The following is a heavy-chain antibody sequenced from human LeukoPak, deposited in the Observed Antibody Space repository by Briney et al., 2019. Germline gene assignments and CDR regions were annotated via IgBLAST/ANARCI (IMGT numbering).Heavy chain of an antibody. D-gene: IGHD3-22*01. Sequence: PGGSLRLSCAASGFTFDDYGMSWVRQAPGKGLEWVSGINWNGGSRGYADSVKGRFTISRDNAKNSLYLQMNSLRAEDTALYYCARGDSSGYSSDAFDIWGQGTMVTVSS. J-gene: IGHJ3*02. CDR1: GFTFDDYG. CDR3: ARGDSSGYSSDAFDI. CDR2: INWNGGSR. V-gene: IGHV3-20*04.